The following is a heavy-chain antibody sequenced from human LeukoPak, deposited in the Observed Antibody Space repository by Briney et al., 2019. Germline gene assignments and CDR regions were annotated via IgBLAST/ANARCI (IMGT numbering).Heavy chain of an antibody. Sequence: ASVKVSCKASGYTFTSYYMHWVRQAPGQGLEWMGIINPSGGSTSYAQKFQGRVTMTRATSTSTVYMELSSLRSEDTAVYYCARESFLRFGEWPHFDYWGQGTLVTVSS. CDR3: ARESFLRFGEWPHFDY. CDR1: GYTFTSYY. CDR2: INPSGGST. V-gene: IGHV1-46*01. D-gene: IGHD3-10*01. J-gene: IGHJ4*02.